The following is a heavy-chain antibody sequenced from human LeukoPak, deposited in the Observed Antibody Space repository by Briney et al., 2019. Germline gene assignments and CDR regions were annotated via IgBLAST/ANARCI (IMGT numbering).Heavy chain of an antibody. Sequence: PGGSLRLSCAASGFTFSSYGMHWVRQAPGKGLEWVSYISSSGSIIYYADSVKGRFTISRDNAKNSLYLQMNSLRAEDTAVYYCAREYRAVAARYWAFDIWGQGTMVTVSS. CDR3: AREYRAVAARYWAFDI. CDR1: GFTFSSYG. V-gene: IGHV3-48*04. D-gene: IGHD6-19*01. CDR2: ISSSGSII. J-gene: IGHJ3*02.